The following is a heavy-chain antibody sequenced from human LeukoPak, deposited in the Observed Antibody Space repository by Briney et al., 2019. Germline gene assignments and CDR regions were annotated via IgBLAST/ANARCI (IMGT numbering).Heavy chain of an antibody. CDR1: GGSIRSYY. D-gene: IGHD4-17*01. CDR2: INYSGST. CDR3: ARVNDYGDYLVWFDP. V-gene: IGHV4-59*01. Sequence: SETLSLTCTVSGGSIRSYYWSWIRQTPGKGLEWIGYINYSGSTKYNPSLESRVTMSVDTPKNQFSLKLSSVTAADTAVYYCARVNDYGDYLVWFDPWGQGTLVTVSS. J-gene: IGHJ5*02.